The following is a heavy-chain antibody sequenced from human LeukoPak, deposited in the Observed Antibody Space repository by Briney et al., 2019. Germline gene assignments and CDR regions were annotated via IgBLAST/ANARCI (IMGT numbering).Heavy chain of an antibody. CDR3: ARHPNLDY. CDR1: GYTFTDYY. CDR2: INSNSGST. Sequence: ASVKVSCKASGYTFTDYYMHWVRQAPGQGLEWMGWINSNSGSTSYAQKFQDRVTLTRDTSISTAYMELSRLRSDDTAVYYCARHPNLDYWGQGTLVIVSS. V-gene: IGHV1-2*02. J-gene: IGHJ4*02.